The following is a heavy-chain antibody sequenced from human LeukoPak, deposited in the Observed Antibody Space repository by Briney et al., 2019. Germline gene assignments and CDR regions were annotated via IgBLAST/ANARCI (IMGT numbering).Heavy chain of an antibody. CDR1: GFTFSSYS. V-gene: IGHV3-21*01. CDR3: ARDQGYGGNREFDY. J-gene: IGHJ4*02. D-gene: IGHD4-23*01. Sequence: GGSLRLSCAASGFTFSSYSMNWVRQAPGKGLEWVSSISSSSSYIYYADPVKGRFTISRDNAKNSLYLQMNSLRAEDTAVYYCARDQGYGGNREFDYWGQGTLVTVSS. CDR2: ISSSSSYI.